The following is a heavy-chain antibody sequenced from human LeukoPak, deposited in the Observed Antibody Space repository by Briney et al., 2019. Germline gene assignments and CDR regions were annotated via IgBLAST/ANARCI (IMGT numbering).Heavy chain of an antibody. CDR3: ARGPYYYDSSGYSSLDY. V-gene: IGHV4-59*01. CDR1: GGSISSYY. D-gene: IGHD3-22*01. Sequence: PSETLSLTCAVSGGSISSYYWSWIRQPPGKGLEWIGYIYYSGSTNYNPSLKSRVTISVDTSKNQFSLKVNSVTAADTAVYYCARGPYYYDSSGYSSLDYWGQGTLVTVSS. CDR2: IYYSGST. J-gene: IGHJ4*02.